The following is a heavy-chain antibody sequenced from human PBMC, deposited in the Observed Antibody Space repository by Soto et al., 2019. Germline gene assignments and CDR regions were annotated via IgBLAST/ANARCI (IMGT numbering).Heavy chain of an antibody. D-gene: IGHD3-3*01. CDR2: ISGSGGST. CDR1: GFTFSSYA. V-gene: IGHV3-23*01. CDR3: AKDTGKRITIFGVVINYFDY. Sequence: GGSLRLSCAASGFTFSSYAMSWVRQAPGKGLEWVSAISGSGGSTYYADSVKGRFTISRDNSKNTLYLQMNSLRAEDTAVYYCAKDTGKRITIFGVVINYFDYWGQGTLVTVSS. J-gene: IGHJ4*02.